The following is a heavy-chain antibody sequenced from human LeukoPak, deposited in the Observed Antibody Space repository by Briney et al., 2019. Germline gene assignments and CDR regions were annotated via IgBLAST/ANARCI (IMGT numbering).Heavy chain of an antibody. CDR3: AREVVVTAIRAFDI. CDR1: GGTFSSYA. CDR2: IIPIFGTA. Sequence: ASVKVSCKASGGTFSSYAISWVRQAPGQRLEWMGGIIPIFGTANYAQKFQGRVTITTDESTSTAYMELSSLRSEDTAVYYCAREVVVTAIRAFDIWGQGTMVTVSS. J-gene: IGHJ3*02. V-gene: IGHV1-69*05. D-gene: IGHD2-21*02.